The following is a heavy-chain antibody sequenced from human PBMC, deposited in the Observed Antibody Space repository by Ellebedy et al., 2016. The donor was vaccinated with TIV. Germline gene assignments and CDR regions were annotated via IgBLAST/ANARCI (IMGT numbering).Heavy chain of an antibody. CDR2: IYAGGTT. Sequence: GESLKISCAASGFTFSGYATSWVRQAPGKGLEWVSVIYAGGTTDYVASVKGRFSISRDTSKNTLFLQMNSLRADDTAIYYCAVGRPNYGDFPSWGQGTLVTVSS. D-gene: IGHD4-17*01. CDR1: GFTFSGYA. CDR3: AVGRPNYGDFPS. J-gene: IGHJ5*02. V-gene: IGHV3-23*03.